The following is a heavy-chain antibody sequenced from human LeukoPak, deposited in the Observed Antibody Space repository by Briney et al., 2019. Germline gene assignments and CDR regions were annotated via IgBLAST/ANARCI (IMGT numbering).Heavy chain of an antibody. D-gene: IGHD6-6*01. Sequence: GASVKVSCKASGYTFTCYYMHWVRQAPGQGLEWMGIINPSGGSTSYAQKFQGRVTMTRDTSTSTVYMELSSLRSEDTAVYYCARDGGKWQLGFHYGMDVWGQGTTVTVSS. V-gene: IGHV1-46*01. CDR1: GYTFTCYY. CDR3: ARDGGKWQLGFHYGMDV. CDR2: INPSGGST. J-gene: IGHJ6*02.